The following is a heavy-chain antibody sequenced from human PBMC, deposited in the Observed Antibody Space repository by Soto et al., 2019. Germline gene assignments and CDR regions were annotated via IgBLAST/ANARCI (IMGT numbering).Heavy chain of an antibody. V-gene: IGHV3-33*01. CDR3: ARDGVGSTAYFGYFNY. Sequence: GGSLRLSCAASAVTFTGYGMHWVRQAPGKGLEWVAVIRFDGSNIYYADSVKGRFTISRDNARNMLYLQMNSLRAEDTAVYYCARDGVGSTAYFGYFNYWGLGTLVTVSS. CDR2: IRFDGSNI. J-gene: IGHJ4*02. D-gene: IGHD1-26*01. CDR1: AVTFTGYG.